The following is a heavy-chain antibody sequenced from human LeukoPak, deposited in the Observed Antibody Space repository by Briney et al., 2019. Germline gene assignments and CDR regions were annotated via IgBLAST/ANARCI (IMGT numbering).Heavy chain of an antibody. CDR2: ISWDGGST. CDR1: GFTFDDYA. CDR3: AKSYSGSTGGAFDI. D-gene: IGHD1-26*01. J-gene: IGHJ3*02. Sequence: GGSLRLSCAASGFTFDDYAMHWVRQAPGKGLEWVSLISWDGGSTYYADSVKGRFTISGDNSKNSLYLQMNSLRAEDTALYYCAKSYSGSTGGAFDIWGQGTMVTVSS. V-gene: IGHV3-43D*03.